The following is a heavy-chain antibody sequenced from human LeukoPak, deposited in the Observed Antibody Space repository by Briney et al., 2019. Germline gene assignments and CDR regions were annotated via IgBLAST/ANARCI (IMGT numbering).Heavy chain of an antibody. CDR3: ARKTFGTVYFDY. D-gene: IGHD1-1*01. J-gene: IGHJ4*02. V-gene: IGHV3-48*03. CDR2: ISPSGTTI. Sequence: PGGSLRLXCAASGFTFSTYEMNWGRRAPGKGLEWVSYISPSGTTIYYAESVKGRFTISRDNAKNSVYLQMNSLRVEDTAVYYCARKTFGTVYFDYWGQGILVTVSS. CDR1: GFTFSTYE.